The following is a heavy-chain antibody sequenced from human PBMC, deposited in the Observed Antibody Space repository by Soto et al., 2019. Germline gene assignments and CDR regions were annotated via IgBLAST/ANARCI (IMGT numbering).Heavy chain of an antibody. CDR3: ARDRKDCSSTSCSYYFDY. CDR2: IYCSGST. J-gene: IGHJ4*02. CDR1: GGSISSYY. V-gene: IGHV4-59*01. D-gene: IGHD2-2*01. Sequence: QVQLQESGPGLVKPSETLSLTCTVSGGSISSYYWSWIRQPPGKGLEWIGYIYCSGSTNYNPSLKSRVTISVDTSKNQFSLKLSSVTAADTAVYYCARDRKDCSSTSCSYYFDYWGQGTLVTVSS.